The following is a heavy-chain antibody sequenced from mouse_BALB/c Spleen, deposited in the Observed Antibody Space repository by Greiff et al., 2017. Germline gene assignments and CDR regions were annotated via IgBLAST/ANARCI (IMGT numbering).Heavy chain of an antibody. CDR3: ARKHYYGSSYDAMDY. CDR2: ISIYYDNT. J-gene: IGHJ4*01. CDR1: GYTFTDYA. Sequence: VQLQQSGPELVRPGESVKISCKGSGYTFTDYAMHWVKQSHAKSLEWIGVISIYYDNTNYNQKFKGKATMTVDKSSSTAYMELARLTSEDSAIYYCARKHYYGSSYDAMDYWGQGTSVTVSS. D-gene: IGHD1-1*01. V-gene: IGHV1-67*01.